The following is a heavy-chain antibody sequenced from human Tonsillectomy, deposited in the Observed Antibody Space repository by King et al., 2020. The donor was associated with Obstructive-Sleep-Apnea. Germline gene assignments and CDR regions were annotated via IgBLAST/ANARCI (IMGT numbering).Heavy chain of an antibody. Sequence: QLVQSGGGVVQPGRSLRLSCAASGVTFSSYGMHWVRQAPGKGLEWVAGIWYDGSNKYYGDSVKGRFTISRDNSKKTLYLQMNSLRAEDTAVYYCARGDGYNHDAFDIWGQGTMVTVSS. CDR1: GVTFSSYG. CDR3: ARGDGYNHDAFDI. V-gene: IGHV3-33*01. D-gene: IGHD5-24*01. J-gene: IGHJ3*02. CDR2: IWYDGSNK.